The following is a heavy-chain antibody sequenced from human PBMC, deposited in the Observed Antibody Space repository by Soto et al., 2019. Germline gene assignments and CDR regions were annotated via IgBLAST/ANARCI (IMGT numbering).Heavy chain of an antibody. V-gene: IGHV3-30*03. CDR2: ISYDGSNK. CDR1: GFVSNDYD. Sequence: QVQLAEPGGGVVQPGRSLRLSCATSGFVSNDYDIHWVRQAPGKGLAWLASISYDGSNKYYADSVKGRFTISRDNSKNTLSLQINSLGAEDTAVYYCSRGIKGGLDAWGPGTLVTVSS. CDR3: SRGIKGGLDA. D-gene: IGHD2-21*01. J-gene: IGHJ5*02.